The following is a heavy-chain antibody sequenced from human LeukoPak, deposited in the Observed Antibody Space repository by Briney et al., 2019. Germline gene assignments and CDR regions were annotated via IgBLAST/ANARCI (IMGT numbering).Heavy chain of an antibody. Sequence: PSETLSLTCTVSGGSISSYYWSWIRQPAGKGLEWIGRIYTSGSTNYNPSLKSRVTMSVDTSKNQFSLKLSSVTAADTAIYYCARDRYYYDTSGYYSAFETWGQGTMVTVSS. CDR2: IYTSGST. V-gene: IGHV4-4*07. CDR1: GGSISSYY. D-gene: IGHD3-22*01. CDR3: ARDRYYYDTSGYYSAFET. J-gene: IGHJ3*02.